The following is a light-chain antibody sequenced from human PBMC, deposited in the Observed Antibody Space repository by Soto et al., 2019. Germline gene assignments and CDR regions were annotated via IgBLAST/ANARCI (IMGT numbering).Light chain of an antibody. V-gene: IGLV2-14*01. J-gene: IGLJ1*01. Sequence: QSALTQPASVSGSPRQSITISCTGASSDXGSYTYVSWYQXHPGKAPKLMIYEVNNRPSGVSNRFSGSKSGNTASLTISGLQAEDEADYYCSSYTSSSTLYVXGXGTKVTVL. CDR3: SSYTSSSTLYV. CDR1: SSDXGSYTY. CDR2: EVN.